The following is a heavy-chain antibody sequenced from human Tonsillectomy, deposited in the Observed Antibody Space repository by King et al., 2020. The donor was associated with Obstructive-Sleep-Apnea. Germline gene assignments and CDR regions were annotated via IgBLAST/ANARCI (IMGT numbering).Heavy chain of an antibody. CDR2: IYYSGNT. V-gene: IGHV4-59*01. D-gene: IGHD3-10*01. CDR1: GGSISSYY. CDR3: SRDHGWSYGSGSYYPPNAFDI. Sequence: QLQESGPGLVKPSETLSLTCTVSGGSISSYYWSWIRQPPGKGLEWIGYIYYSGNTNYNPSLKSLVTISVDTSKNQFSLKLRSVTAADTAVYYCSRDHGWSYGSGSYYPPNAFDIWGQGTMVTVSS. J-gene: IGHJ3*02.